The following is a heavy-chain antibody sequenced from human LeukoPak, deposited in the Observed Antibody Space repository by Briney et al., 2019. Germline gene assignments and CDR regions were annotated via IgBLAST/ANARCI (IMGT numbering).Heavy chain of an antibody. D-gene: IGHD1-26*01. V-gene: IGHV3-23*01. J-gene: IGHJ4*02. CDR3: ATGEGY. CDR2: LSGSSGST. Sequence: PGGSLRLSCAASGFTFSNNAKNWVRQAPGKGLEWVSSLSGSSGSTYYADSVKGRFTISRDNSKSTLYLQMNSLRAEDTAVYYCATGEGYWGQGILVTVSS. CDR1: GFTFSNNA.